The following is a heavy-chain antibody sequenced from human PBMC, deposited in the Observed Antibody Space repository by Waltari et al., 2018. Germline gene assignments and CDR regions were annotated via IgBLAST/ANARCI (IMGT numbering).Heavy chain of an antibody. D-gene: IGHD3-10*01. CDR1: GYTFTDYY. CDR3: ATDMGPLFLKC. Sequence: EVQLVQSGAEVKKPGATVKISCKASGYTFTDYYMHWVQQAPGKGLEWMGRVEPEDGETIYAEKCQGRVTITADTSTDTAYMELSSLRSEDTAVYYCATDMGPLFLKCWGQGTLVTVSS. V-gene: IGHV1-69-2*01. CDR2: VEPEDGET. J-gene: IGHJ4*02.